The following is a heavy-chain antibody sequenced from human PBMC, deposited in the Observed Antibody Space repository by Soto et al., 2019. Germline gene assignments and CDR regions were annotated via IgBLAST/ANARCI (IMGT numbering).Heavy chain of an antibody. CDR1: GFTFSDHY. Sequence: GGSLRLSCAASGFTFSDHYMDWVRQAPGKGLEWVGRTRNKANSYTTEYAASVKGRFTISRDDSKNSLYLQMNSLKTEDTAVYYCARVIGYSYGYYYYYYMDVWGKGTTVTVSS. J-gene: IGHJ6*03. CDR3: ARVIGYSYGYYYYYYMDV. D-gene: IGHD5-18*01. CDR2: TRNKANSYTT. V-gene: IGHV3-72*01.